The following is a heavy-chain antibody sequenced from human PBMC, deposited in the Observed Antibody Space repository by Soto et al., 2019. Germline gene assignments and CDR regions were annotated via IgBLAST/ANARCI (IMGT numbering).Heavy chain of an antibody. CDR1: GGTFGRYT. V-gene: IGHV1-69*01. CDR2: ITPFLGTA. Sequence: QVPLVQSGAEVKKPGSSVKVSCKASGGTFGRYTLCWVRQAPGQGLEWMGEITPFLGTANSAQKFQGRVTITADESTGTAYMELGSLRSEDTAVYYCARTHLYETGGVFDYFDYWGQGTLVTVSS. CDR3: ARTHLYETGGVFDYFDY. J-gene: IGHJ4*02. D-gene: IGHD3-3*01.